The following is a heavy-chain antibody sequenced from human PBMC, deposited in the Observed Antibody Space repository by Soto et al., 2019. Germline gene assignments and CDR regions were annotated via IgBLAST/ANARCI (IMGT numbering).Heavy chain of an antibody. CDR3: ARPPYSASYYYFDQ. J-gene: IGHJ4*02. CDR1: GYSFTSYW. CDR2: IYPGDSDT. V-gene: IGHV5-51*01. D-gene: IGHD1-26*01. Sequence: GESLKISCKASGYSFTSYWIGWVRQMPGKGLEWMGIIYPGDSDTIYSPSFQGQVTTSADKSISTAYLQWNSLKASDTAMYYCARPPYSASYYYFDQWGQGTPVTVFS.